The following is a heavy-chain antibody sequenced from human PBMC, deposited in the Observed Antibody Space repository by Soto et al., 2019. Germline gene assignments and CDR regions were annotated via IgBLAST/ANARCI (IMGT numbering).Heavy chain of an antibody. Sequence: ASVKVSCTASGYTFTSYYMHWVRQAPGQGLEWMGIINPSGGSTSYAQKFQGRVTMTRGTSTSTVYMELSSLRSEDTAVYYCARAQSQKITIFGVVISGHHDYYGMDVWGQGTTVTVSS. CDR1: GYTFTSYY. D-gene: IGHD3-3*01. CDR3: ARAQSQKITIFGVVISGHHDYYGMDV. CDR2: INPSGGST. J-gene: IGHJ6*02. V-gene: IGHV1-46*01.